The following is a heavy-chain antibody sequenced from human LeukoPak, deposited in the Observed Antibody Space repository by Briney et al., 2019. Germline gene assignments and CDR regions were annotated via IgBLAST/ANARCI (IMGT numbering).Heavy chain of an antibody. D-gene: IGHD2-2*01. Sequence: GRSLRLSCAASGFTFSSYGMHWVRQAPGKGLEWVAVIWYDGSNKYYADSVKGRFTISRDNSKNTLYLQMNSLRAEDTAVYYCAREDCDATSCYWGIIYWGQGTLVTVSS. CDR3: AREDCDATSCYWGIIY. CDR2: IWYDGSNK. J-gene: IGHJ4*02. CDR1: GFTFSSYG. V-gene: IGHV3-33*01.